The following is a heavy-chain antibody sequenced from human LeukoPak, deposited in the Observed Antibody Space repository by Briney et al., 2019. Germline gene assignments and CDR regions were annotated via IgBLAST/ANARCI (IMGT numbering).Heavy chain of an antibody. Sequence: PGGSLRLSCAASGFTFSSQAMSWVRQAPGKGLEWVSAISGSGGSTYYADSVKGRFTISRDNSKNTLYLQMNSLRAEDTAVYYCAKDPTVESMNFFDYWGQGTLVTVSS. CDR3: AKDPTVESMNFFDY. CDR1: GFTFSSQA. D-gene: IGHD4-23*01. V-gene: IGHV3-23*01. J-gene: IGHJ4*02. CDR2: ISGSGGST.